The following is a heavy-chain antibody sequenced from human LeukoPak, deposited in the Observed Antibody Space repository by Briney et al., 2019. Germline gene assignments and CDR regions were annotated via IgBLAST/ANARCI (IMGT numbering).Heavy chain of an antibody. V-gene: IGHV1-18*01. CDR2: ISAYNGNT. D-gene: IGHD1-26*01. CDR1: GYTFTSYG. J-gene: IGHJ4*02. CDR3: ARDKKWELRGGFDY. Sequence: GASVKVSCKASGYTFTSYGISWVRQAPGQGLEWMGWISAYNGNTNYAQKLQGRVTMTTDTSTSTAYMELRSLRSDDTAVYYCARDKKWELRGGFDYWGQGTLVTVSS.